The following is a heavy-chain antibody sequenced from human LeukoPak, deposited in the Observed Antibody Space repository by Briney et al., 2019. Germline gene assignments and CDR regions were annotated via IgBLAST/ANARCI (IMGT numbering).Heavy chain of an antibody. CDR2: IHYSGST. J-gene: IGHJ3*02. CDR3: AREGVGATDDAFDI. D-gene: IGHD1-26*01. V-gene: IGHV4-59*13. Sequence: SETLSLTCTVSGGSISSYYWNWIRQPPGKGLEGIGYIHYSGSTNYNASLKSRATISVDTSKHQFSLKLSSVTAADTAVYYCAREGVGATDDAFDIWGQGTMVTISA. CDR1: GGSISSYY.